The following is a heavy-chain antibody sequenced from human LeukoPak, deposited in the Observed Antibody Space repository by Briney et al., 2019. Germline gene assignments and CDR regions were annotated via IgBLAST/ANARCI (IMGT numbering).Heavy chain of an antibody. CDR1: GFTFNTNA. CDR2: IGNTET. Sequence: GGSLRLSCAPSGFTFNTNAMSWVRQAPGRGLEGVSTIGNTETFYADSVTGRFTISRDNSKNTVYLHMNSLRVEDTAVYYCAKDWIQFNRVFDCFDSWGQGTLVTVSS. D-gene: IGHD2-21*01. CDR3: AKDWIQFNRVFDCFDS. J-gene: IGHJ4*02. V-gene: IGHV3-23*01.